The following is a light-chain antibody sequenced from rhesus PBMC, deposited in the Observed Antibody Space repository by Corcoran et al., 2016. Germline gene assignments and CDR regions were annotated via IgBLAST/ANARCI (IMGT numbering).Light chain of an antibody. Sequence: DIQMTQSPSSLSASVGDRVTITCRASQGISNNLAWYQQKPGKVPKLLIYKASTLQSGIPSRFSGSGSGTDVTLTIISLQPEDFATYYCQHGYGILYSFGQGTKVEIK. CDR2: KAS. V-gene: IGKV1-25*01. CDR3: QHGYGILYS. CDR1: QGISNN. J-gene: IGKJ2*01.